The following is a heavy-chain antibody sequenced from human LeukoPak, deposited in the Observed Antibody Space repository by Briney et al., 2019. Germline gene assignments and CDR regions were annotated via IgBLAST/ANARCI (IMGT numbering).Heavy chain of an antibody. V-gene: IGHV4-4*02. Sequence: SETLSLTCAVSGGSISSSNWWSWVRQPPGKGLEWIGEIYHSGSTYYNPSLKSRITISIDTSKNQFSLKLSSVTAADSAVYYCARDHVVVVAAGGIDYWGQGTLVTVSS. CDR2: IYHSGST. CDR1: GGSISSSNW. D-gene: IGHD2-15*01. J-gene: IGHJ4*02. CDR3: ARDHVVVVAAGGIDY.